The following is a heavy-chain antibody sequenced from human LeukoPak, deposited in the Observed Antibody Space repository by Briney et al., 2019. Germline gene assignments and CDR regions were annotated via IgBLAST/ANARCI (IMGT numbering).Heavy chain of an antibody. CDR3: AKDALGGSGSYSWGTFDY. J-gene: IGHJ4*02. Sequence: GGSLRLSCVASGFIFSSYALSWVRRAPGKGLEWVSGISGSGSTAVYTDSVRGRFTVSRDNSKNTLYLQMNSLRDEDTAVYYCAKDALGGSGSYSWGTFDYWGQGTLVTVSS. CDR2: ISGSGSTA. D-gene: IGHD3-10*01. V-gene: IGHV3-23*01. CDR1: GFIFSSYA.